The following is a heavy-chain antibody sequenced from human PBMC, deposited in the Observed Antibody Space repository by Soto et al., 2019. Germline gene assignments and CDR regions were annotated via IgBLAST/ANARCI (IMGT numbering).Heavy chain of an antibody. J-gene: IGHJ4*02. CDR2: IYYSGST. CDR1: GGSISSGDYY. Sequence: SETLSLTCTVSGGSISSGDYYWSWIRQPPGKGLEWIGYIYYSGSTYYNPSLKSRVTISVDTSKNQFSLKLSSVTAADTAVYYCARSQIALRGVTHWGQGTLVTAPQ. V-gene: IGHV4-30-4*01. D-gene: IGHD3-10*01. CDR3: ARSQIALRGVTH.